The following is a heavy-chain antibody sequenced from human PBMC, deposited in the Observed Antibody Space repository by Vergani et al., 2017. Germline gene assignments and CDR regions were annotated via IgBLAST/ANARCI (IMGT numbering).Heavy chain of an antibody. CDR2: IYHSGST. Sequence: QVQLQESGPGLVKPPGTLSLTCAVSGGPISGTNWWSWVRQSPGKGLEWIGEIYHSGSTNYNPSLESRVTISVDKSKNQFSLKLSSVTAADTAVYYCASNGYYCLYYCGRGTLVTDSS. V-gene: IGHV4-4*03. J-gene: IGHJ4*02. CDR3: ASNGYYCLYY. CDR1: GGPISGTNW. D-gene: IGHD2/OR15-2a*01.